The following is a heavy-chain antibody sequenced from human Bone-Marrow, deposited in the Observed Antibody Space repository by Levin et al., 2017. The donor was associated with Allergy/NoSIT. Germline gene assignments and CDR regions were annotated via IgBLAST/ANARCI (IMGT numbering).Heavy chain of an antibody. CDR1: GFTFDDYA. D-gene: IGHD6-6*01. J-gene: IGHJ6*02. V-gene: IGHV3-43D*04. Sequence: GESLKISCAASGFTFDDYAMHWVRQAPGKGLEWVSLISWDGGSTYYTDSVKGRFTISRDNSKNSLYLQMNSLRAEDTALYYCAKAEYSSSSDRPNYGMDVWGQGTTVTVSS. CDR3: AKAEYSSSSDRPNYGMDV. CDR2: ISWDGGST.